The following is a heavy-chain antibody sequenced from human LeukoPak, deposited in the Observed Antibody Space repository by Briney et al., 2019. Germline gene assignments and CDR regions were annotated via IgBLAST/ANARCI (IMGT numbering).Heavy chain of an antibody. CDR1: GGTFSSYA. CDR2: IIPIFGTA. Sequence: ASVKVSCKASGGTFSSYAISWVRQAPGQGLEWMGRIIPIFGTANYAQKFQGRVTIAADKSTSTAYMELSSLRSEDTAVYYCARGTGYSYGLGYWGQGTLVTVSS. CDR3: ARGTGYSYGLGY. V-gene: IGHV1-69*06. D-gene: IGHD5-18*01. J-gene: IGHJ4*02.